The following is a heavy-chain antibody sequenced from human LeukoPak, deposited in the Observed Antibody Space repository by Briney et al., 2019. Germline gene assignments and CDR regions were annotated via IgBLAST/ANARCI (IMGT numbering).Heavy chain of an antibody. Sequence: SETLSLTCAVYGGSFSSYYWSWIRQPPGKGLEWIGYIYYSGSTNYNPSLKSRVTISVDTSKNQFSLKLSSVTAADTAVYYCARGYNWNEAYFDYWGQGTLVTVSS. CDR1: GGSFSSYY. CDR3: ARGYNWNEAYFDY. CDR2: IYYSGST. V-gene: IGHV4-59*01. D-gene: IGHD1-1*01. J-gene: IGHJ4*02.